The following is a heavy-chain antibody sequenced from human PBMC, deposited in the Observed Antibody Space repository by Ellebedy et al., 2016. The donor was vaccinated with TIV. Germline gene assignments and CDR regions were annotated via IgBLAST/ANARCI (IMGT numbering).Heavy chain of an antibody. J-gene: IGHJ4*02. V-gene: IGHV3-30*18. D-gene: IGHD6-19*01. Sequence: PGGSLRLSCAASGFNFRSYGMHWVSQAPGKGLECVAVISSEGSNIYSADSVKGRFIISRDNSKNTLYLQMNSLRTEDTALYYCAQEGHWTNSSGWNGWDHWGQGNLVTVSS. CDR2: ISSEGSNI. CDR1: GFNFRSYG. CDR3: AQEGHWTNSSGWNGWDH.